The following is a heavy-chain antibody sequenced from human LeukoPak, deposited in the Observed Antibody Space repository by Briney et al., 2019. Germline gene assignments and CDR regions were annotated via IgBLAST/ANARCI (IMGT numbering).Heavy chain of an antibody. CDR2: INAGNGNT. CDR1: GYTFTSYA. J-gene: IGHJ4*02. V-gene: IGHV1-3*01. CDR3: ATGYNYYDSSGYAPFDY. Sequence: GGSVKVSCKASGYTFTSYAMHWVRQAPGQRLEWMGWINAGNGNTKYSQKFQGRVTITRDTSASTAYMELSSLRSEDTAVYYCATGYNYYDSSGYAPFDYWGQGTLVTVSS. D-gene: IGHD3-22*01.